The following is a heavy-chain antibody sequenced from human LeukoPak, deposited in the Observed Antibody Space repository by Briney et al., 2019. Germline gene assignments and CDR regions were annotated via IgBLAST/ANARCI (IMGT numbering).Heavy chain of an antibody. D-gene: IGHD3-22*01. J-gene: IGHJ4*02. CDR2: IYHSGST. Sequence: SETLSLTCTVSGGSVSSSSYYWGWIRQPPGKGLEWIGSIYHSGSTYYNPSLKIRVTISVDTSKNQFSLKLRSVTAADTAVYYCASWPFYGSSGYFDYWGQGTLVTVSS. CDR3: ASWPFYGSSGYFDY. V-gene: IGHV4-39*07. CDR1: GGSVSSSSYY.